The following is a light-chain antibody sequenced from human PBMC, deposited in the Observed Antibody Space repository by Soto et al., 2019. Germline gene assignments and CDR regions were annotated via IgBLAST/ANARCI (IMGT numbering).Light chain of an antibody. CDR3: SSSITNNIVV. CDR2: EVS. Sequence: QSALTQPASVSGSPGQSITISCTGNSSDVGDYNYVSWYQQHPGKAPKLIIYEVSHRLSGVSNRFSGSKSGHTASLTISGLQDDDEADYYCSSSITNNIVVFGGGTKLTVL. CDR1: SSDVGDYNY. V-gene: IGLV2-14*01. J-gene: IGLJ2*01.